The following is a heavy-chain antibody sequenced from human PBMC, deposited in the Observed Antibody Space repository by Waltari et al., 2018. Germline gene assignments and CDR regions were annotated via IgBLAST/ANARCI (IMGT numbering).Heavy chain of an antibody. CDR3: ARGGIYSGYELIYYGMDV. Sequence: QVQLVQSGAEVKKPGSSVKVSCKASGGTFSSYAISWVRQAPGQGLEWMGGIIPIFGTANYAQKFQVRVTITADESTSTAYMELSSLRSEDTAVYYCARGGIYSGYELIYYGMDVWGQGTTVTVSS. CDR1: GGTFSSYA. CDR2: IIPIFGTA. D-gene: IGHD5-12*01. V-gene: IGHV1-69*13. J-gene: IGHJ6*02.